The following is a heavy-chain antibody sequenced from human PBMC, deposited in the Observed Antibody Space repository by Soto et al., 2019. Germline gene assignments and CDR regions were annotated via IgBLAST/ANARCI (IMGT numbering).Heavy chain of an antibody. J-gene: IGHJ3*02. CDR3: ARDLPYPIAAAGAFDI. CDR1: GYYISSGYY. CDR2: IYHSGST. Sequence: SETLSLTCTVSGYYISSGYYWGWIRQPPGKGLEWIGSIYHSGSTYYNPSLKSRVTISVDTSKNQFSLKLSSVTAADTAVYYCARDLPYPIAAAGAFDIWGQGTMVTVSS. V-gene: IGHV4-38-2*02. D-gene: IGHD6-13*01.